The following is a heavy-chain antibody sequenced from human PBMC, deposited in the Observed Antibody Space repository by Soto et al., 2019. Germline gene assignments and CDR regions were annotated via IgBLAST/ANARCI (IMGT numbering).Heavy chain of an antibody. V-gene: IGHV3-7*05. Sequence: EVQPVESGGGLVQPGGSLGLSCAASGFIFSDYWMNWVRQTPGKRLEWVASIKYDGREKNYVDSVKGRFTISRDNAKNSVYLQMASLRAEDTAVYYCARDGVAPGLYFDHWGQGTPVTVSS. CDR3: ARDGVAPGLYFDH. CDR1: GFIFSDYW. CDR2: IKYDGREK. J-gene: IGHJ4*02. D-gene: IGHD6-13*01.